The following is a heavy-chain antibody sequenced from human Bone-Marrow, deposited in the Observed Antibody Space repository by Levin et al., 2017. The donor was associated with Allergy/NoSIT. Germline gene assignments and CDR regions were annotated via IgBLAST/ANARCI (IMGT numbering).Heavy chain of an antibody. CDR3: ARGGPKNAFDI. V-gene: IGHV1-69*02. Sequence: EASVKVSCKASGGTFSSYTISWVRQAPGQGLEWMGRIIPILGIANYAQKFQGRVTITADKSTSTAYMELSSLRSEDTAVYYCARGGPKNAFDIWGQGTMVTVSS. CDR2: IIPILGIA. J-gene: IGHJ3*02. D-gene: IGHD3-16*01. CDR1: GGTFSSYT.